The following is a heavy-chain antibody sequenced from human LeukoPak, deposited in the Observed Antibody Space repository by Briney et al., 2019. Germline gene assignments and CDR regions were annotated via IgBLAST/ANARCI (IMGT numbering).Heavy chain of an antibody. Sequence: SGTLSLTCAVSGGSISSSNWWSWIRQPPGKGLEWIGSIYYSGSTYYNPSLKSRVTISVDTSKNQFSLKLSSVTAADTAVYYCARDIWDYYYYYMDVWGKGTTVTVSS. J-gene: IGHJ6*03. V-gene: IGHV4-4*02. D-gene: IGHD3-16*01. CDR2: IYYSGST. CDR3: ARDIWDYYYYYMDV. CDR1: GGSISSSNW.